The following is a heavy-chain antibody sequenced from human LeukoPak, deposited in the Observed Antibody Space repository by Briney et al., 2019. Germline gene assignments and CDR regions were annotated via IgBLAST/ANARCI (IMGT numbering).Heavy chain of an antibody. D-gene: IGHD4-23*01. CDR1: GGSINNYY. CDR3: ARHRSDTGGKKGVNWFDP. Sequence: SETLSLTCSVSGGSINNYYWSWIRQPPGKGLEWLGNIYFSGTTDYNSSLKSRLTISVDTFKNQLSLNLRSVTAADTATYYCARHRSDTGGKKGVNWFDPWGQGTLVTVSS. V-gene: IGHV4-59*01. CDR2: IYFSGTT. J-gene: IGHJ5*02.